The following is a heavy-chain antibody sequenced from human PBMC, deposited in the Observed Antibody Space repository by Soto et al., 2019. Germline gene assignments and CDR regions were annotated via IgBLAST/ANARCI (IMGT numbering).Heavy chain of an antibody. Sequence: EVQLVESGGGLVRPGGYLRLYCAASGLTFSSYSMNWVRQAPGKGLEWVSYISSSSSTIYYADSVKGRFTISSDNAKNSLNLQMNSLRAEDTAVYYCARDSDDTSGYYLLGVYYFDYWGQGTLVTVSS. V-gene: IGHV3-48*01. J-gene: IGHJ4*02. D-gene: IGHD3-22*01. CDR1: GLTFSSYS. CDR2: ISSSSSTI. CDR3: ARDSDDTSGYYLLGVYYFDY.